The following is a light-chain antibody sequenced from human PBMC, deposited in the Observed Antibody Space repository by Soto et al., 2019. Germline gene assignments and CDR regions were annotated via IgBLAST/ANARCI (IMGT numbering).Light chain of an antibody. CDR3: QQYDNLPLT. J-gene: IGKJ4*01. CDR2: DAS. CDR1: QDISNY. V-gene: IGKV1-33*01. Sequence: IQMTQSPSSLSESVGDRVTITCKASQDISNYLNWYQQKPGKAPKLLIYDASNLETGVPSRFSGSGSGTDFTFTISSLQPEDIATYYCQQYDNLPLTFGGGTKVDIK.